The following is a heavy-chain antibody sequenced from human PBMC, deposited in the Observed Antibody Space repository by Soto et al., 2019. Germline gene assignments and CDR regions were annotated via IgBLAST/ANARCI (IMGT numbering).Heavy chain of an antibody. D-gene: IGHD1-26*01. Sequence: SETLSLTCTVSGGSITTTSYYWGWIRQPPGKGLEWIGSIFYGGSTYYNPSLESRVTISVDTSKNQSSLKLNSVTAADTAMFYCVRERHVAWELHKFDYWGHGDLVTVSS. V-gene: IGHV4-39*02. CDR1: GGSITTTSYY. CDR3: VRERHVAWELHKFDY. CDR2: IFYGGST. J-gene: IGHJ4*01.